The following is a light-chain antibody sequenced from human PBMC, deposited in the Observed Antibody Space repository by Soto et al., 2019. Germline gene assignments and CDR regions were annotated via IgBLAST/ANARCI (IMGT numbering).Light chain of an antibody. CDR1: QSFRGL. J-gene: IGKJ5*01. CDR3: QQRHMWPIT. V-gene: IGKV3-11*01. CDR2: DAY. Sequence: VLKQSPVTLSLSQGERATLSCRASQSFRGLLAWYQQKPGQAPRLLIYDAYNRATGIPPRFSGSGSGTDFTLTSSSLEPEDSAVYYCQQRHMWPITFGQGTRLEIK.